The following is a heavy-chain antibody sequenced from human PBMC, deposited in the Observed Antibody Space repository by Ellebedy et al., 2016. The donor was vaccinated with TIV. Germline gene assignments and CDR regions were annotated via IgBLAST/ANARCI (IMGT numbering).Heavy chain of an antibody. CDR2: LSSYNGNT. CDR3: ARIGGGVSGTSFDV. CDR1: GYTFIGYG. D-gene: IGHD3-16*01. J-gene: IGHJ3*01. Sequence: AASVKVSCKASGYTFIGYGISWVRQAPGRGLEWMGWLSSYNGNTKYAQKFQGRVTMTTDTSTSTTYMELRGLRSDDTALYYCARIGGGVSGTSFDVWGQGTIVTVSS. V-gene: IGHV1-18*04.